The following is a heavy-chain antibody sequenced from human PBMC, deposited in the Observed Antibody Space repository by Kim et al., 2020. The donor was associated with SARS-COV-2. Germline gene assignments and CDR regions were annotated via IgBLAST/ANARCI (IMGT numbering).Heavy chain of an antibody. CDR2: INHSGST. CDR3: ARGRVGSGYYAY. Sequence: SETLSLTCAVYGGSFSGYYWSWIRQPPGKGLEWIGEINHSGSTNYNPSLKSRVTISVDTSKNQFSLKLSSVTAADTAVYYCARGRVGSGYYAYWGQGTLVTVSS. CDR1: GGSFSGYY. D-gene: IGHD3-22*01. V-gene: IGHV4-34*01. J-gene: IGHJ4*02.